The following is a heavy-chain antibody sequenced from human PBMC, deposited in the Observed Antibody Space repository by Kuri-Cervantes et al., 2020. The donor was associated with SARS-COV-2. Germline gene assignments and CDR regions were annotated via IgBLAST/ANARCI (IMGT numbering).Heavy chain of an antibody. V-gene: IGHV4-59*04. J-gene: IGHJ4*02. CDR3: VVARDYYYGSGSYPSFDY. CDR1: GGSISSHY. D-gene: IGHD3-10*01. CDR2: IYHSGST. Sequence: SETLSLTCTVSGGSISSHYWSWIRQPPGKGLEWIGYIYHSGSTYYNPSLKSRVTISVDTSKNQFSLKLSSVTAADTAVYYCVVARDYYYGSGSYPSFDYWGQGTLVTVSS.